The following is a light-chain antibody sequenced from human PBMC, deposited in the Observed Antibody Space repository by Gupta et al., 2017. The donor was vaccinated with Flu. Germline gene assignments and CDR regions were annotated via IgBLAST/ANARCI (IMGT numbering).Light chain of an antibody. CDR3: QQTYTAPLT. V-gene: IGKV1-39*01. Sequence: DIQMTQSPSSLSAAVGDRVTITCRASHNINTNLSCYQQKPGKAPEFLIYDASTMQSGVPSRFSGSGSGTDFSLIISSLQPEDFATYFCQQTYTAPLTFGPGT. CDR2: DAS. CDR1: HNINTN. J-gene: IGKJ3*01.